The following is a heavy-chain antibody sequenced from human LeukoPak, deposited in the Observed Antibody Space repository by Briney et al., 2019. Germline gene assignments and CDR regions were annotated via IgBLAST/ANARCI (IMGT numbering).Heavy chain of an antibody. CDR1: GGSFSGYY. D-gene: IGHD1-26*01. CDR2: INHSGST. J-gene: IGHJ4*02. V-gene: IGHV4-34*01. CDR3: ARGSGPKIY. Sequence: SETLSLTCAVYGGSFSGYYWSWIRQPPGEGLEWIGEINHSGSTNYNPSLKSRVTISVDTSKNQFSLKLSSVTAADTAVYYCARGSGPKIYWGQGTLVTVSS.